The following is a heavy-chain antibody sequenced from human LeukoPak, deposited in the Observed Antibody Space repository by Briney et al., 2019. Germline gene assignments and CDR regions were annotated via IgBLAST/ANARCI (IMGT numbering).Heavy chain of an antibody. J-gene: IGHJ4*02. CDR1: GGTFSSYA. CDR2: IIPIFGTA. D-gene: IGHD3-22*01. Sequence: GSSVKVSCKASGGTFSSYAISWVRQAPGQGLEWMGGIIPIFGTANCAQKFQGRVTITTDESTSTAYMELSSLRSEDTAVYYCARGKTNYYDSSGYYYFDYWGQGTLVTVSS. V-gene: IGHV1-69*05. CDR3: ARGKTNYYDSSGYYYFDY.